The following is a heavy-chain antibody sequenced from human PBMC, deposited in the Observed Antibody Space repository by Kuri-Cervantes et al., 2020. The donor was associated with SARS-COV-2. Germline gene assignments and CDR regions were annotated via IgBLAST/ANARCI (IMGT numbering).Heavy chain of an antibody. D-gene: IGHD6-13*01. CDR3: ARGPIAAAGTRLYYYYGMDV. Sequence: SQTLSLTCAVYGGSFSSYYWSWIRQPAGKGLEWIGRIYTSGSTNYNPSLKSRVTMSVDTSKNQFSLKLSSVTAADTAVYYCARGPIAAAGTRLYYYYGMDVWGQGTTVTVSS. V-gene: IGHV4-59*10. J-gene: IGHJ6*02. CDR1: GGSFSSYY. CDR2: IYTSGST.